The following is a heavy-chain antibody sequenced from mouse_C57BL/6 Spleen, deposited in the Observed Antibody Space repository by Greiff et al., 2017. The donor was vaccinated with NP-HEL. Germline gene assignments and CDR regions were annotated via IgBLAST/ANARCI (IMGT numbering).Heavy chain of an antibody. Sequence: VQLQQSGPELVKPGASVKISCKASGYSFTDYNMNWVKQSNGKSLEWIGVINPNYGTTSYNQKFKGKATLTVDQSSSTAYMQLNSLTSEDSAVYYCAGYYYGSSYYAMDYWGQGTSVTVSS. CDR1: GYSFTDYN. CDR3: AGYYYGSSYYAMDY. J-gene: IGHJ4*01. CDR2: INPNYGTT. V-gene: IGHV1-39*01. D-gene: IGHD1-1*01.